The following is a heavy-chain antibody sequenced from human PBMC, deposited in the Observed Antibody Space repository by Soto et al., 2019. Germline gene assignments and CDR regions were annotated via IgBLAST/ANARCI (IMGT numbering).Heavy chain of an antibody. CDR2: INHSGST. CDR3: ASGSSSSNNWFDP. Sequence: QVQLQQWGAGLLKPSETLSLTCAVYGGSFSGYYWSWIRQPPGKGLEWIGEINHSGSTNYNPSRKSRVTISVDTSKNQFSLKLSSVTAADTAVYYCASGSSSSNNWFDPWGQGTLVTVSS. V-gene: IGHV4-34*01. J-gene: IGHJ5*02. D-gene: IGHD6-6*01. CDR1: GGSFSGYY.